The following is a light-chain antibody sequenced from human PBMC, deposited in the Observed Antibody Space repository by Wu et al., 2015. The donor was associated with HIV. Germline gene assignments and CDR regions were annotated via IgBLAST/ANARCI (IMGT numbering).Light chain of an antibody. J-gene: IGKJ1*01. Sequence: EIVMTQSPATLSVSPGERATLSCRASQSVRNYLAWYQQKPGQAPRLLIYGASTRATGIPARFSGSGSGTEFTLTIGSLQSEDFALYFCQQYNIWPETFGQGTKVEIK. CDR3: QQYNIWPET. CDR1: QSVRNY. CDR2: GAS. V-gene: IGKV3-15*01.